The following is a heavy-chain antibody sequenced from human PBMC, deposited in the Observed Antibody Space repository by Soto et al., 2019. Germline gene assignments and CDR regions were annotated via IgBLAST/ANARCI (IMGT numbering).Heavy chain of an antibody. D-gene: IGHD4-17*01. V-gene: IGHV2-5*02. Sequence: QITLKESGPTLVKPTQTLTLTCTFSGFSLTTSGVGVGWIRQPPGKSLEWLALIYWDDVKRYSPSLKSRPTITKDTSKDQVIHTRTNMDPADTATYCCSHSTTTVAWWFDPWGQGPLVTVSS. J-gene: IGHJ5*02. CDR2: IYWDDVK. CDR3: SHSTTTVAWWFDP. CDR1: GFSLTTSGVG.